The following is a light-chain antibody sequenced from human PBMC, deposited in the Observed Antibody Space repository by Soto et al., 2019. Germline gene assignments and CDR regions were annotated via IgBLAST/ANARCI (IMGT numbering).Light chain of an antibody. J-gene: IGKJ2*01. CDR3: QQYNSYPRT. Sequence: DIQMTQSPSTLSGSVGDRVTITCRASQTISSWLAWYQQKPGKAPKLPIYDASSLESGVPSRFSGSGSGTEFTLTISSLQPDDFATYYCQQYNSYPRTFGQGTKLEIK. CDR1: QTISSW. V-gene: IGKV1-5*01. CDR2: DAS.